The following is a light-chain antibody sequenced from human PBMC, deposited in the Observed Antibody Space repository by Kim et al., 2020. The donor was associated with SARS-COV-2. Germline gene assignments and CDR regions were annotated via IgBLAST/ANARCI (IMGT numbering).Light chain of an antibody. CDR2: QDI. CDR3: QAWDSSTWV. CDR1: KLGDKY. Sequence: VSPGQPASITCSGDKLGDKYVSWYQQKSGQSPVLVMYQDIKRPSGIPERFSGSNSGNTATLTISETQTMDEADYYCQAWDSSTWVFGGGTQLTVL. J-gene: IGLJ3*02. V-gene: IGLV3-1*01.